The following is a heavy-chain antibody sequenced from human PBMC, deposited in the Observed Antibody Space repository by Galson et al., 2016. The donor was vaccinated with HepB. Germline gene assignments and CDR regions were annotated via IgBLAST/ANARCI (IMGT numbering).Heavy chain of an antibody. V-gene: IGHV3-23*01. D-gene: IGHD2/OR15-2a*01. Sequence: SLRLSCAASGFMFNSFAMNWVRQAPGKGLEWVSTVCGSGESKHYADSVKGRFTISRDNSKNTLCLQMNSLRAEDTAVYYCPRIREVGPWGQGTLVTVSS. CDR3: PRIREVGP. J-gene: IGHJ5*02. CDR2: VCGSGESK. CDR1: GFMFNSFA.